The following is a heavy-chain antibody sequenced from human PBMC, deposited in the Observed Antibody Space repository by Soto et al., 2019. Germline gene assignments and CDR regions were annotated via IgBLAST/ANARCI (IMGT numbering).Heavy chain of an antibody. CDR2: ISYDGSNK. J-gene: IGHJ5*02. Sequence: QPGGSLRLSCVASGFTFSSYAMHWVRQAPGKGLEWVAVISYDGSNKYYADSVKGRFTISRDNSKNTPYLQMNSLRAEDTAVYYCAKGGLGQQLNWFDPWGQGTLVTVSS. CDR3: AKGGLGQQLNWFDP. D-gene: IGHD6-13*01. CDR1: GFTFSSYA. V-gene: IGHV3-30-3*01.